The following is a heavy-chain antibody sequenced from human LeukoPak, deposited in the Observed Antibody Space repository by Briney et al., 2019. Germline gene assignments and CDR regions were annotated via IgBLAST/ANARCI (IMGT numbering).Heavy chain of an antibody. D-gene: IGHD3-10*01. J-gene: IGHJ4*02. Sequence: GSLRLSCAASGFTFSSYSLNWVRQAPGKGLEWIGSIYYSGSTYYNPSLKSRVTISVDTSKNQFSLKLSSVTAADTAVYYCARVEPGSYYNPFDYWGQGTLVTVSS. V-gene: IGHV4-39*07. CDR2: IYYSGST. CDR1: GFTFSSYS. CDR3: ARVEPGSYYNPFDY.